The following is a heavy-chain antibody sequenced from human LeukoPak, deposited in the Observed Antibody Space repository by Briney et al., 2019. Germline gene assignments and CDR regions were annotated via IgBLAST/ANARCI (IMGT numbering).Heavy chain of an antibody. V-gene: IGHV3-48*04. J-gene: IGHJ2*01. CDR1: GFTFSSYS. D-gene: IGHD3-10*01. Sequence: GGSLRLSCAASGFTFSSYSMNWVRQAPGKGLEWVSYISSSSSTIYYADSVKGRFTISRDNAKNSLYLQMNSLRVEDTAVYFCARDRGVNGYFDLWGRGTLVTVSS. CDR2: ISSSSSTI. CDR3: ARDRGVNGYFDL.